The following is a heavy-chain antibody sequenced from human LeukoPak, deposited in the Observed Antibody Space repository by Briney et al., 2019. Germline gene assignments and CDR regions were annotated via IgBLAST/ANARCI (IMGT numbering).Heavy chain of an antibody. CDR1: GYTFTSYD. V-gene: IGHV1-8*01. J-gene: IGHJ5*02. Sequence: ASVKVSCKASGYTFTSYDINWVRQATGQGLEWMGWMNPNSGNTGYAQKFQGRVTMTRNTSISTAYMELSSLRSEDTAVYYCARAQEPYCSSTSCPKSWFDPWGQGTLVTVSS. D-gene: IGHD2-2*01. CDR2: MNPNSGNT. CDR3: ARAQEPYCSSTSCPKSWFDP.